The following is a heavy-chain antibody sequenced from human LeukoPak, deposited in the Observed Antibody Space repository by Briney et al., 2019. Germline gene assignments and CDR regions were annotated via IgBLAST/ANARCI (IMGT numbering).Heavy chain of an antibody. D-gene: IGHD3-3*01. Sequence: PSETLSLTCTVSGGSISSGDYYWSWIRQPPGKGLEWIGYIYYSGSTYYNPSLKSRVTISVDTSKNQFSLKLSSVTAAYTAVYYCARGDFWSGYYPLGYWGQGTLVTVSS. J-gene: IGHJ4*02. CDR3: ARGDFWSGYYPLGY. V-gene: IGHV4-30-4*08. CDR1: GGSISSGDYY. CDR2: IYYSGST.